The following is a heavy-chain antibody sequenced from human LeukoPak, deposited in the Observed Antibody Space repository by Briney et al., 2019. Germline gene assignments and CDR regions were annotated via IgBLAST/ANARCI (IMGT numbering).Heavy chain of an antibody. Sequence: SETLSLTCTVSGGSISSYYWSWIRQPPGKGLEWIGYIYYSGSTNYNPSLKSRVTISVDTSNNQFSLKVSSVTAADTAMYYCARDSKYDSTGHAPWGLGTLVTVSS. D-gene: IGHD3-22*01. J-gene: IGHJ5*02. V-gene: IGHV4-59*12. CDR2: IYYSGST. CDR1: GGSISSYY. CDR3: ARDSKYDSTGHAP.